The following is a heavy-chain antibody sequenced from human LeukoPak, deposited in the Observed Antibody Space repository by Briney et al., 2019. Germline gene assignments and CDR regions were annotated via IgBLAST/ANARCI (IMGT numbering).Heavy chain of an antibody. J-gene: IGHJ3*02. CDR2: IYHSGST. V-gene: IGHV4-38-2*02. CDR1: GYSISSGYY. D-gene: IGHD3-22*01. CDR3: ARERDPYYYDSMEGAFDI. Sequence: KPSETLSLTCAVSGYSISSGYYWGWIRQPPGKGLEWIGSIYHSGSTYYNPSLKSRVTMSVDTSKNQFSLKLSSVTAADTAVYYCARERDPYYYDSMEGAFDIWGQGTMVTVSS.